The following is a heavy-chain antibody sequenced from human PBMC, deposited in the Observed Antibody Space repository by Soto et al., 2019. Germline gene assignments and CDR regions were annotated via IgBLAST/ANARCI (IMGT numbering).Heavy chain of an antibody. Sequence: ETLSLTFTVSGDSVISGDYYWTWIRQPPGKGLEWVGHIYFSGRTNYIPSLESRVTISLDTSKNQFSLKLTSVTAADTAVYYCARVPIDTYMIYWSDPWGQGTLVTVYS. CDR3: ARVPIDTYMIYWSDP. CDR1: GDSVISGDYY. J-gene: IGHJ5*02. CDR2: IYFSGRT. V-gene: IGHV4-61*08. D-gene: IGHD3-16*01.